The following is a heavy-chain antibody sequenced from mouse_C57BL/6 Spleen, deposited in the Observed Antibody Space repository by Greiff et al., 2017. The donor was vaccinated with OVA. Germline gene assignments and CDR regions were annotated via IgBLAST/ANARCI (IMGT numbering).Heavy chain of an antibody. CDR2: IYPRDGST. J-gene: IGHJ4*01. D-gene: IGHD2-2*01. CDR1: GYTFTDHT. V-gene: IGHV1-78*01. CDR3: AREGVYYGYDRAMDY. Sequence: SDAELVKPGASVKISCKVSGYTFTDHTIHWMKQRPEQGLEWIGYIYPRDGSTKYNEKFKGKATLTADKSSSTAYMQLNSLTSEDSAVYFCAREGVYYGYDRAMDYWGQGTSVTVSS.